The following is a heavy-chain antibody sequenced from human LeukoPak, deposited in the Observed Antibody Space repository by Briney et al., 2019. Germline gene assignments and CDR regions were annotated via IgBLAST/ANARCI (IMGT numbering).Heavy chain of an antibody. Sequence: GASVKVSCKASGYTFTSYGISWVRQAPGQGLEWMGRISAYNGNTNYAQKLQGRVTMTTDTSTSTAYVELRSLRSDDTAVYYCARVSPSGYSSSWGYFDYWGQGTLVTVSS. CDR1: GYTFTSYG. CDR3: ARVSPSGYSSSWGYFDY. J-gene: IGHJ4*02. V-gene: IGHV1-18*01. CDR2: ISAYNGNT. D-gene: IGHD6-13*01.